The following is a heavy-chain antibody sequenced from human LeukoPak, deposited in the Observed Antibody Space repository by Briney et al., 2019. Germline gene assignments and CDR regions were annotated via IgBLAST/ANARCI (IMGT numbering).Heavy chain of an antibody. CDR3: AAVPEYSSTWYPYYFDH. CDR1: GFTFTNSA. J-gene: IGHJ4*02. V-gene: IGHV1-58*01. D-gene: IGHD6-13*01. CDR2: IVVGSGNT. Sequence: SVKVSCKASGFTFTNSAVQWVRQARGQRLEWIGWIVVGSGNTNYAQKFQERVTITRDMSTSTAYMELSSLRSEDTAVYYCAAVPEYSSTWYPYYFDHWGQGTLVTVSP.